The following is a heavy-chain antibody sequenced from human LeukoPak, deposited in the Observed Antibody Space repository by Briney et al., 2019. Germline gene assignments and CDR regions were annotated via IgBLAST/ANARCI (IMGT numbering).Heavy chain of an antibody. V-gene: IGHV1-18*01. D-gene: IGHD3-10*01. CDR2: ISGYNGKT. CDR1: GYMFSSYG. J-gene: IGHJ4*02. CDR3: ARAPDYDDGLGTYFRIRRGGFDS. Sequence: ASVKVSCKTSGYMFSSYGVSWVRQAPGQGLEWMGWISGYNGKTRYADKFQGRVSMTADTPSSTAYRELWSLRPDDKAVYFCARAPDYDDGLGTYFRIRRGGFDSWGQGTLVAVSS.